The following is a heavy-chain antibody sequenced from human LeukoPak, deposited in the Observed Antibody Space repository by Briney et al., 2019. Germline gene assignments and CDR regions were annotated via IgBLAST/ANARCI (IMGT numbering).Heavy chain of an antibody. D-gene: IGHD6-13*01. CDR1: GFTFSSYA. CDR3: ARDHSSSWYGYCFDP. Sequence: GGSLRLSCAASGFTFSSYAMHWVRQAPGKGLEWVSVISYDGSNKYYADSVKGRFTISRDNSKNTLYLQMNSLRAEDTAVYYCARDHSSSWYGYCFDPWGQGTLVTVSS. CDR2: ISYDGSNK. J-gene: IGHJ5*02. V-gene: IGHV3-30-3*01.